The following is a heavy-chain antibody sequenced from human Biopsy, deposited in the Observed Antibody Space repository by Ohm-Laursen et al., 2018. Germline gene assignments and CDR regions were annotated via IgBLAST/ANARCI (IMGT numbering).Heavy chain of an antibody. CDR1: GYTFTSYG. Sequence: EASVKVSCKASGYTFTSYGIDWVRQAPGQGLEWMGWISTYNGDTNYAQRFQGRVTMTTDTSTSTAYMELRGLTSDDTAVYYCARDDYYYDLDVWGQGTTVTVSS. CDR3: ARDDYYYDLDV. V-gene: IGHV1-18*01. J-gene: IGHJ6*02. CDR2: ISTYNGDT.